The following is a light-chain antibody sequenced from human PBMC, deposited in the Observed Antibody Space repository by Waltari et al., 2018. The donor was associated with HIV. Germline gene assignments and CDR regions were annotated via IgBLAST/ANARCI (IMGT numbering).Light chain of an antibody. Sequence: QLALTQSPSASASLGASVRLTCTLTSGHSDYAIAWHQQQPEKGPRFFMKLDSDGSHIKGDWGPERFSGCSSGAERYLTLSILRSEDEADFYCQTWRTGIWLFGGGTKLTVL. CDR1: SGHSDYA. J-gene: IGLJ3*02. CDR3: QTWRTGIWL. V-gene: IGLV4-69*01. CDR2: LDSDGSH.